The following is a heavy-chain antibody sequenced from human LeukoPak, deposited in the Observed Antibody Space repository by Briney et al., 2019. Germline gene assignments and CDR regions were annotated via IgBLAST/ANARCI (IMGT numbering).Heavy chain of an antibody. Sequence: GGSLRLSCAASGFTFSSYGMHWVRQAPGKGLEWVAVISYDGSNKYYADSVKGRFTISRDNSKNTLYLQMNSLRAEDTAVYYCAKDLGDGYNVPDYWGQGTLVTVSS. CDR1: GFTFSSYG. CDR2: ISYDGSNK. CDR3: AKDLGDGYNVPDY. J-gene: IGHJ4*02. V-gene: IGHV3-30*18. D-gene: IGHD5-24*01.